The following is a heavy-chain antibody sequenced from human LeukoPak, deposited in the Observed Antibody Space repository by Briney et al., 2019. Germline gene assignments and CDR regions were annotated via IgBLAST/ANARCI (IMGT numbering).Heavy chain of an antibody. J-gene: IGHJ5*02. CDR1: GFTFSSYS. CDR2: IRSSSSTI. Sequence: SLRLSCAASGFTFSSYSMNWVRQAPGKGLEWVSYIRSSSSTIYYADSVKGRFTISRDNAKNSLYLQMNSLRAEDTAVYYCASWGPSGSYYIDWFDPWGQGTLVTVSS. CDR3: ASWGPSGSYYIDWFDP. V-gene: IGHV3-48*01. D-gene: IGHD1-26*01.